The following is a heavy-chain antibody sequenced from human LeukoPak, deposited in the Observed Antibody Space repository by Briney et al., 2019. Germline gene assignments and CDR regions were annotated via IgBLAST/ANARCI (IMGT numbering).Heavy chain of an antibody. D-gene: IGHD6-19*01. Sequence: GASVKVSCKASGYTFTSYGISWVRQAPGQGLEWIGWISAYNGNTNYAQKLQGRVTMTTDTSTSTAYMELRSLRSDDTAVYYCARVESERIAVLIWFDPWGQGTLVTVSS. V-gene: IGHV1-18*01. CDR1: GYTFTSYG. CDR2: ISAYNGNT. CDR3: ARVESERIAVLIWFDP. J-gene: IGHJ5*02.